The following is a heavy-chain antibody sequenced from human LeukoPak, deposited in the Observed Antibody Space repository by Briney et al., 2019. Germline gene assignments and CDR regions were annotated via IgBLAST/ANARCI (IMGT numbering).Heavy chain of an antibody. CDR3: ASALGNSPYYYGMDV. CDR2: TYYKSTWYN. Sequence: SRTLSLTCAICRDSLSSNSAAWNWLRQSPSRGLEWLGSTYYKSTWYNDYSLSVESRITINPDTSTNQFSLQLKSVTPEDTAVYYCASALGNSPYYYGMDVWCEGTTVTVAS. CDR1: RDSLSSNSAA. V-gene: IGHV6-1*01. J-gene: IGHJ6*04. D-gene: IGHD5-18*01.